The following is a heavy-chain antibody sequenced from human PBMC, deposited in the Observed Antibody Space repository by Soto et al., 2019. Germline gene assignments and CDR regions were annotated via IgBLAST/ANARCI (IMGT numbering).Heavy chain of an antibody. J-gene: IGHJ5*02. CDR2: IHHSGNS. CDR1: GDSISSDKW. CDR3: ARLGANAYCGGDCYLDP. V-gene: IGHV4-4*02. D-gene: IGHD2-21*02. Sequence: SETLSLTCAVSGDSISSDKWWSWVRQPPGKGLEWIGEIHHSGNSNCNPSLKSRVIISVDKSKNQFSLNLSSVTDADTAVYYCARLGANAYCGGDCYLDPWGQGTLVTVSS.